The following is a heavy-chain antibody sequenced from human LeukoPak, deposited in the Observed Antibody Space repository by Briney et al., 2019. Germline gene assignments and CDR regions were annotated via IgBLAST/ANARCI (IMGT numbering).Heavy chain of an antibody. J-gene: IGHJ4*02. V-gene: IGHV4-59*11. CDR1: GGSISSHY. D-gene: IGHD3-10*01. CDR3: ASHLYYYGSAFDY. Sequence: SEALSLTCSVSGGSISSHYWSWIRQPPGKGLEWIGCIYYSGSTNYNPSLKSRLTISVDTSKNQFSLKLSSVTAADTAVYYCASHLYYYGSAFDYWGQGTLVSVPS. CDR2: IYYSGST.